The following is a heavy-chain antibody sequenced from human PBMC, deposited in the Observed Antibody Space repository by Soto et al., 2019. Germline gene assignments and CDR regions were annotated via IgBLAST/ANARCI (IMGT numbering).Heavy chain of an antibody. D-gene: IGHD2-2*01. V-gene: IGHV3-48*01. CDR2: ISRSGDVI. J-gene: IGHJ6*02. CDR1: GFIFSNYA. CDR3: ARDHRYCISTSCRPYYYYGMDV. Sequence: PGGSLRLSCAASGFIFSNYAMSWVRQAPGKGLEWVSYISRSGDVIKYADSLKGRFTISRDYAKNSLYLQMNSLRAEDTAVYYCARDHRYCISTSCRPYYYYGMDVWGQGTTVTVSS.